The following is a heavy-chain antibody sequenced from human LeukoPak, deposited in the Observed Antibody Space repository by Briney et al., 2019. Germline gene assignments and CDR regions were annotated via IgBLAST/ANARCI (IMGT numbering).Heavy chain of an antibody. V-gene: IGHV3-21*01. CDR1: GFTFSSYS. CDR2: ISSSSSYI. J-gene: IGHJ6*02. D-gene: IGHD3-22*01. CDR3: ARASSGRTGYYGMDV. Sequence: GGSLRLSCAASGFTFSSYSMNWVRQAPGKGLEWVSSISSSSSYIYYADSVKGRFTISRDNAKNSLYLQMNSLRAEDTAVYYRARASSGRTGYYGMDVWGQGTTVTVSS.